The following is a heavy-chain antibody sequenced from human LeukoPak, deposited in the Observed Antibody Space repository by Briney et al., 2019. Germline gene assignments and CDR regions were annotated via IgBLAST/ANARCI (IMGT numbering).Heavy chain of an antibody. Sequence: PGRSLRLSCAASGFTFSSYGMHWVRQAPGKGMEWVAVICSDVSKEYYADFMKGRSTISRDNSKNTVYLHMNSLSAEDTAVYYCAREVLDYFDTSGPVDFWGQGTLVTVSS. V-gene: IGHV3-33*01. J-gene: IGHJ4*02. CDR3: AREVLDYFDTSGPVDF. CDR2: ICSDVSKE. CDR1: GFTFSSYG. D-gene: IGHD3-22*01.